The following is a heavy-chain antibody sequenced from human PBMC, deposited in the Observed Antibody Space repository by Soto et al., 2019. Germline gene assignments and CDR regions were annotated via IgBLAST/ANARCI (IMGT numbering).Heavy chain of an antibody. CDR3: ARGRDIVLMVYAITGVVGFEP. D-gene: IGHD2-8*01. V-gene: IGHV1-2*02. J-gene: IGHJ5*02. Sequence: ASVKVSCKASGYTFTGYYMHWVRQAPGQGLEWMGWINPNSGGTNYAQKFQGRVTMTRDTSISTAYMELSRLRSDDTAVYYCARGRDIVLMVYAITGVVGFEPWGQVTLVSVSS. CDR2: INPNSGGT. CDR1: GYTFTGYY.